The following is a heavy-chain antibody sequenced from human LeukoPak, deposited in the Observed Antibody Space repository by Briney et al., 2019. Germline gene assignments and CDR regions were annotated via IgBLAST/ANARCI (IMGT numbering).Heavy chain of an antibody. D-gene: IGHD6-19*01. CDR2: INDSGST. Sequence: SETLSLTCAVYGGSFRGYTWSWIRQPPGKGVGWIGEINDSGSTNYNASLKSRVTISVDRSKKEYSRKMSSVTAADTAVYYCASWATGGSGWYGGNIWGQGTMVTVSS. CDR3: ASWATGGSGWYGGNI. J-gene: IGHJ3*02. V-gene: IGHV4-34*01. CDR1: GGSFRGYT.